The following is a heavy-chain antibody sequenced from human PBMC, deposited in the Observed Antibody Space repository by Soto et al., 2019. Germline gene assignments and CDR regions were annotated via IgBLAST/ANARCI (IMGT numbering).Heavy chain of an antibody. CDR2: IKSDGSSI. V-gene: IGHV3-74*01. D-gene: IGHD2-8*01. CDR1: GFTFSRYW. Sequence: GGSLRLSCAASGFTFSRYWMHWVRQAPGKGLVWVSRIKSDGSSISYADSVKGRFTISRDNAKNTLYLQMNSLRAEDTAVYYCAREGYCTNGVCYTAYGSWGQGTLVTVSS. CDR3: AREGYCTNGVCYTAYGS. J-gene: IGHJ5*02.